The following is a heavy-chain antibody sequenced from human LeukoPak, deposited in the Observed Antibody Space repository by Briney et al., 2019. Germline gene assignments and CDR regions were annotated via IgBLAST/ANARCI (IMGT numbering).Heavy chain of an antibody. CDR3: ARNSGAAAGNSALDY. V-gene: IGHV3-48*04. J-gene: IGHJ4*02. CDR1: GFTFSSYS. Sequence: GGSLRLSCAASGFTFSSYSMNWVRQAPGKGLEWVSYISSSSSTIYYADSVKGRFTISRDNAKNSLYLQMNSLRAEDTAVYYCARNSGAAAGNSALDYWGQGTLVTVSS. CDR2: ISSSSSTI. D-gene: IGHD6-13*01.